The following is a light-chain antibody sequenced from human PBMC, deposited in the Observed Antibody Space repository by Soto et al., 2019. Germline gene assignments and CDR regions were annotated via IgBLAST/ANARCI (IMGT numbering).Light chain of an antibody. V-gene: IGKV1-5*01. Sequence: DIQLTQSPSTLSSAVGERVTITCRATQNIRNLLAWYQQKPGKAPKPLIYDASTLKTGVPSRFSGSGSGSEFNFTITGLQPDDFATYFCQQYNTYATFGQGTRLEIK. CDR2: DAS. CDR1: QNIRNL. J-gene: IGKJ5*01. CDR3: QQYNTYAT.